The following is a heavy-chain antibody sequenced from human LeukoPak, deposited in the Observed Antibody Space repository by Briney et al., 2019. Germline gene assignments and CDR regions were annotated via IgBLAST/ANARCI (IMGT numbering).Heavy chain of an antibody. V-gene: IGHV4-38-2*01. CDR3: AGQHDSNGYYFY. J-gene: IGHJ4*02. Sequence: PSETLSLTCAVTGNSINSAYYWGWIRQPPGKGLEWIGSTYHSGSTYYNPSLKSRVTISVDTSKNSFSLKLSSVTATDTAVYYCAGQHDSNGYYFYWGQGTLVTVSS. D-gene: IGHD3-22*01. CDR1: GNSINSAYY. CDR2: TYHSGST.